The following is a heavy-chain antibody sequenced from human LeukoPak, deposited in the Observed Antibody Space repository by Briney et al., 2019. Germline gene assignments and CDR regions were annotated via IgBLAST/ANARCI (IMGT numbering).Heavy chain of an antibody. CDR3: ARLFIVGATYYFDY. V-gene: IGHV4-39*07. D-gene: IGHD1-26*01. J-gene: IGHJ4*02. CDR2: IYYSGST. Sequence: SETLSLTCTVSGGSISSSSYYWGWIRQPPGKVLEWIGSIYYSGSTYYNPSLKSRVTISVDKSKNQFSLKLSSVTAADTAVYYCARLFIVGATYYFDYWGQGTLVTVSS. CDR1: GGSISSSSYY.